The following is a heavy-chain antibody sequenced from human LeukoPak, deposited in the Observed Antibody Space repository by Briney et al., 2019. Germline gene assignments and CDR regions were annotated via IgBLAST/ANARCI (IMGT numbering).Heavy chain of an antibody. CDR2: ISGSGGST. CDR3: AKDKFLNYYDSSGLRAAFDI. J-gene: IGHJ3*02. D-gene: IGHD3-22*01. Sequence: GGSLRLSCAASGFTFSSYAMSWVRQAPGKGLEWVSAISGSGGSTYYADSVKGRFTISRDNSKNTLYLQMNSLRAEDTAVYYCAKDKFLNYYDSSGLRAAFDIWGQGTMVTVSS. V-gene: IGHV3-23*01. CDR1: GFTFSSYA.